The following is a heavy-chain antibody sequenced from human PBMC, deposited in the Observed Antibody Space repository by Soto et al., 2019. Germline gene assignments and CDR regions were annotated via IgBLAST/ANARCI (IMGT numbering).Heavy chain of an antibody. D-gene: IGHD5-18*01. J-gene: IGHJ4*02. CDR1: GYTFTSYG. V-gene: IGHV1-18*04. Sequence: ASVKVSCKASGYTFTSYGISWVRQAPGQGLEWMGWISTYYDNTNYAQNLRGRVTMTTDTSTSTAYMELRSLRSDDTAVYYCARDPPRRYNSGQGLDYWGQGTMVIVSS. CDR3: ARDPPRRYNSGQGLDY. CDR2: ISTYYDNT.